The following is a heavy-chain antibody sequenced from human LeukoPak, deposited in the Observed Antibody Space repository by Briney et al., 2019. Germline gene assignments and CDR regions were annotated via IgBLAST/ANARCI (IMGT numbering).Heavy chain of an antibody. V-gene: IGHV3-23*01. CDR1: GFTFSSYA. Sequence: PGGSLRLSCAASGFTFSSYAMSWVRQAPGKGLEWVSAISGSGGSTYCADSVKGRFTISRDNSKNTLYLQMNSLRAEDTAVYYCAKDHDFWGGYPDYWGQGTLVTVSS. CDR2: ISGSGGST. D-gene: IGHD3-3*01. CDR3: AKDHDFWGGYPDY. J-gene: IGHJ4*02.